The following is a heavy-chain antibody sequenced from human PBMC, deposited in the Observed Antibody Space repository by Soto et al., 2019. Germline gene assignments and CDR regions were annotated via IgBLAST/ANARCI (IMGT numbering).Heavy chain of an antibody. CDR1: CGSISSGGYS. V-gene: IGHV4-30-2*01. Sequence: SETLSLTCAVSCGSISSGGYSWSWIRQPPGKGLEWIGYIYHSGSTYYNPSLKSRVTISVDRSKNQFSLKLSSVTAADTAVYYCARDRDGMDVWGQGTTVTVSS. CDR3: ARDRDGMDV. J-gene: IGHJ6*02. CDR2: IYHSGST.